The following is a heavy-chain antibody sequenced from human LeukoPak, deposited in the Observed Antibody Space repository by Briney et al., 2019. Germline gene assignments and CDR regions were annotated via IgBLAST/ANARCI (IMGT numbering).Heavy chain of an antibody. CDR1: GFTFSSYA. J-gene: IGHJ4*02. D-gene: IGHD3-22*01. CDR2: ISGSGGST. Sequence: GGSLRLSCAASGFTFSSYAMSWVRQAPGKGLEWVSAISGSGGSTYYADSVKGRFTISRDNSKNTLYLQMNSLRAEDTAVYYCAKDAYYDSSGYCLKFDYWSQGTLVTVSS. CDR3: AKDAYYDSSGYCLKFDY. V-gene: IGHV3-23*01.